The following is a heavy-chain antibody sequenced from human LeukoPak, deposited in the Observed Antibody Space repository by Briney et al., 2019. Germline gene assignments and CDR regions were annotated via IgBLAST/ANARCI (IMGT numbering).Heavy chain of an antibody. J-gene: IGHJ4*02. Sequence: SETLSLTCTVSGGSISSYYWSWIRQPPGKGLEWIGYIYYSGSTNYNPSLKSRVTISVDTSKNQFSLKLSSVTAADTAVYYCARDLPYCSSTSCSYYDILTGYSQDPHFDYWGQGTLVTVSS. V-gene: IGHV4-59*01. CDR2: IYYSGST. CDR3: ARDLPYCSSTSCSYYDILTGYSQDPHFDY. CDR1: GGSISSYY. D-gene: IGHD3-9*01.